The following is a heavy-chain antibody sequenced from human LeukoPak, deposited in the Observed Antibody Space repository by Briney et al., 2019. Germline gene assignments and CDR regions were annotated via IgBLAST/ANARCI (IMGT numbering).Heavy chain of an antibody. V-gene: IGHV1-8*01. CDR1: GYTFTSYD. D-gene: IGHD2-15*01. CDR3: ARGFGRYCSGGSCTDY. J-gene: IGHJ4*02. Sequence: ASAKVSCKASGYTFTSYDINWVRQATGQGLEWMGWMNPNSGNTGYAQKFQGRVTMTRNTSISTTYMELSSLRSEDTAVYYCARGFGRYCSGGSCTDYWGQGTLVTVSS. CDR2: MNPNSGNT.